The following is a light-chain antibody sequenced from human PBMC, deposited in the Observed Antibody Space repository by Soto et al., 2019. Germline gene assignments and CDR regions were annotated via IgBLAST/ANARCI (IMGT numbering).Light chain of an antibody. V-gene: IGKV1-33*01. CDR2: DAS. Sequence: DIQMTQSPSSLSASVGDRVTITCQASQDISNYLNWYQQQPGKAPKLLIYDASNLETGVPSRFSGSGSGTDFTFTISSLQPEDIATYYCKLYDNLPPWTFGQGTKVEIK. CDR3: KLYDNLPPWT. J-gene: IGKJ1*01. CDR1: QDISNY.